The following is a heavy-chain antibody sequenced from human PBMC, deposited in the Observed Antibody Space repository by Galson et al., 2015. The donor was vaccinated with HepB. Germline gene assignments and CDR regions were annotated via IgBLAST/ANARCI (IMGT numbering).Heavy chain of an antibody. CDR2: ISGSGGST. CDR3: AKVEHIVVAHSPGLASVGAFDI. D-gene: IGHD2-21*01. J-gene: IGHJ3*02. Sequence: SLRLSCAASGFTFSSYAMSWVRQAPGKGLEWVSAISGSGGSTYYADSVKGRFTISRDNSKNTLYLQVNSLRAEDTAVYYCAKVEHIVVAHSPGLASVGAFDIWGQGTMVTVSS. V-gene: IGHV3-23*01. CDR1: GFTFSSYA.